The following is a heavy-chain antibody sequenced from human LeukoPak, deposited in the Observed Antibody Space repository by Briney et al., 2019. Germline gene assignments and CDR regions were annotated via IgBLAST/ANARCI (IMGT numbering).Heavy chain of an antibody. V-gene: IGHV1-2*02. CDR3: ARAYWYGSGSYYPPDF. J-gene: IGHJ4*02. CDR2: INPNSGGT. D-gene: IGHD3-10*01. CDR1: GGTFSSYA. Sequence: ASVKVSCKASGGTFSSYAISWVRQAPGQGLEWMAWINPNSGGTNYAQKFQGRVTVTRDTSISTAYMELSSLGSDDTAIYYCARAYWYGSGSYYPPDFWGQGTLVTVSS.